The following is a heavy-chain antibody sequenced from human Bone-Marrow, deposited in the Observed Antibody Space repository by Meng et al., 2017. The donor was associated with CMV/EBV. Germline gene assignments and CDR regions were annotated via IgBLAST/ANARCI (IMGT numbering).Heavy chain of an antibody. V-gene: IGHV3-30*02. Sequence: GESLKISCAASGFTFSSYGMHWVRQAPGKGLEWVAFIRYDGSNKYYADSVKGRFTISRDNSKNTLYLQMNSLRAEDAAVYYCATESKYSSGWPGGMDVWGQGTTVTVSS. J-gene: IGHJ6*02. CDR3: ATESKYSSGWPGGMDV. CDR2: IRYDGSNK. D-gene: IGHD6-19*01. CDR1: GFTFSSYG.